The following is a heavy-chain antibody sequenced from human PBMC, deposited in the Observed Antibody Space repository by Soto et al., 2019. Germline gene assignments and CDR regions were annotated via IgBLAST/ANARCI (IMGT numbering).Heavy chain of an antibody. CDR2: INHSGNT. J-gene: IGHJ4*01. CDR3: ANLIVFHSSYYHDY. CDR1: GVPFSGYY. V-gene: IGHV4-34*01. Sequence: SETLSLTCAVYGVPFSGYYWSWIRQSPGKGLEWIGEINHSGNTNYNPSLKGRVTMLVDTSKNQFSLSLSSVTAADTAVYYCANLIVFHSSYYHDYWGHGTLVTVS. D-gene: IGHD1-26*01.